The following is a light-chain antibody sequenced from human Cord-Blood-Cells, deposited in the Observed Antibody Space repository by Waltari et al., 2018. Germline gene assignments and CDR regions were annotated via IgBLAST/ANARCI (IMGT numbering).Light chain of an antibody. CDR1: SSNTGSNT. CDR3: AAWDDSLNGPV. Sequence: QSVLTQPPSASGTTGQRVNISCSGSSSNTGSNTVNWYQQLPGTAPKLLIYSNVHRPSGVPDRFSGAKSGTSASLAISGLQSEDEADYYCAAWDDSLNGPVFGGGTKLTVL. V-gene: IGLV1-44*01. CDR2: SNV. J-gene: IGLJ3*02.